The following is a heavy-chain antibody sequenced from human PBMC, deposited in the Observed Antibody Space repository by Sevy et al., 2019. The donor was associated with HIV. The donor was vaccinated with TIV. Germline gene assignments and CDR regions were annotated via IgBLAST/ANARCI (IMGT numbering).Heavy chain of an antibody. D-gene: IGHD6-19*01. CDR3: AKDLVAVAGTTDWFDP. J-gene: IGHJ5*02. CDR2: ISGSGGST. CDR1: GFTFSSYA. Sequence: GGSLRLSCAASGFTFSSYAMSWVRQAPGKGLEWVSAISGSGGSTYYADSVKGRFTISRDNSKSTLYLQMNSLRAEDTAVYYCAKDLVAVAGTTDWFDPWGQGTLVTVSS. V-gene: IGHV3-23*01.